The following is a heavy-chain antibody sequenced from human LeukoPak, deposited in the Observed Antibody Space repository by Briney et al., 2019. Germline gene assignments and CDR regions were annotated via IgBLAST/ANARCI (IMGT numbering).Heavy chain of an antibody. V-gene: IGHV4-59*02. Sequence: PSETLSLTCVVSGGSVSGYYWGWIRQPPGRGLEWIGYVYYSGSTNYNPSFKSRITISVDTSRDQFSLQLSSVTAADTAVYYCARIHRYCSGGACYVLDNWGQGTLVAVSS. CDR2: VYYSGST. D-gene: IGHD2-15*01. CDR3: ARIHRYCSGGACYVLDN. J-gene: IGHJ4*02. CDR1: GGSVSGYY.